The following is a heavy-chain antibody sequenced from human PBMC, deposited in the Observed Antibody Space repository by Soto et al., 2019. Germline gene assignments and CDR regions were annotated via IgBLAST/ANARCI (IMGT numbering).Heavy chain of an antibody. D-gene: IGHD2-2*01. CDR1: GFSFSSYA. J-gene: IGHJ4*02. CDR3: ARGPSSLTRFDY. CDR2: ISYDGSNK. Sequence: QVQLVESGGGVVQPGRSLRLSGAASGFSFSSYAMHWIRQAPGKGLEWVVAISYDGSNKYYADSVKGRFTISRDNSKNTLYLQMNSLRAEDTAVYYCARGPSSLTRFDYWGQGTLVTVSS. V-gene: IGHV3-30-3*01.